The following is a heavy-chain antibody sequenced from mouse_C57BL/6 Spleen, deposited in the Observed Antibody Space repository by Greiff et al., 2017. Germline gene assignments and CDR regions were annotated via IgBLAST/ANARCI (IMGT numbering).Heavy chain of an antibody. CDR1: GYTFTSSW. D-gene: IGHD4-1*01. CDR3: ARAQDPWDNWFAY. V-gene: IGHV1-52*01. CDR2: LDPSDSET. J-gene: IGHJ3*01. Sequence: QVQLQQPAAELVRSGSSAMLSCKASGYTFTSSWMHWVKQRPIQGLEWIGNLDPSDSETHYNQKFKDKATLTVDKSSSTAYMQLSSLTSEDSAVYYCARAQDPWDNWFAYWGQGTLVTVSA.